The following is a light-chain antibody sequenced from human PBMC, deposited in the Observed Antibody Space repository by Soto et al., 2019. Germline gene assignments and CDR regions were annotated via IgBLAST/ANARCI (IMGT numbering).Light chain of an antibody. J-gene: IGKJ1*01. Sequence: EIVMTQSPATLSVSPGERATLSCRASQSVSSNLAWHQQKPGQAPRLLIYGASARATGIPARFSGSGSGTEFTLTISSLQSGDFAVYYCQQYNNWPPMAFGQGTKVEIK. CDR2: GAS. V-gene: IGKV3-15*01. CDR1: QSVSSN. CDR3: QQYNNWPPMA.